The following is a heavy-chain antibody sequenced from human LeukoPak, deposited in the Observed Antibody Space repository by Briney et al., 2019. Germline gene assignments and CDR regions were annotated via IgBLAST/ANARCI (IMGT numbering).Heavy chain of an antibody. CDR1: GGSISSSSYY. CDR3: ARGTNAVLLWFGELSGYMDV. J-gene: IGHJ6*03. D-gene: IGHD3-10*01. CDR2: IYYSGST. V-gene: IGHV4-61*05. Sequence: SETLSLTCTVSGGSISSSSYYWVWIRQPPGKGLEWIGYIYYSGSTNYNPSLKSRVTISVDTSKNQFSLKLSSVTAADTAVYYCARGTNAVLLWFGELSGYMDVWGKGTTVTISS.